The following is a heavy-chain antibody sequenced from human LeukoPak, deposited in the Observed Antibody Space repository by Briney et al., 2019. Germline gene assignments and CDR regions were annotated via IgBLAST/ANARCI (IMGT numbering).Heavy chain of an antibody. Sequence: PGGSLRLSCAASGFTFSTYAMSWVRQAPGKGLQWLSRINSSGRGTYYADSLQGRFTISRDNSNNTLYLHMYSLRAEDRATYYCAKGGRVKEVFDSWGQGTVVTVSS. CDR2: INSSGRGT. J-gene: IGHJ4*02. V-gene: IGHV3-23*01. CDR1: GFTFSTYA. CDR3: AKGGRVKEVFDS. D-gene: IGHD2-8*01.